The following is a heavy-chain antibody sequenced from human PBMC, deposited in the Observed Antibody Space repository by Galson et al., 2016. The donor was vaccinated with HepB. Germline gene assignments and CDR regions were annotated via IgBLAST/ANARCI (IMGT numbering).Heavy chain of an antibody. CDR1: GFDFNDSS. V-gene: IGHV3-30*04. J-gene: IGHJ6*02. D-gene: IGHD1-1*01. CDR2: ISDDGSSK. Sequence: SLRLSCAASGFDFNDSSMHWVCQAPGKGLAWVTIISDDGSSKYYADSVKGRFTISRDNSKNTVNLQMNNLRTEDTAVYYCARGGTGRLAYYYYGMDVWGPGTTVTVSS. CDR3: ARGGTGRLAYYYYGMDV.